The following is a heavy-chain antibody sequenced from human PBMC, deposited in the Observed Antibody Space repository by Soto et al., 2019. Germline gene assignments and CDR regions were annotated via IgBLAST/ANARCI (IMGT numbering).Heavy chain of an antibody. Sequence: SETLSLTCTGSGCSISSYYWIRIRQPPGKGLEWIGYIYYSGSTNYNPSLIHRLAISVDTSKNQFSLMLSSVTAADTAVYYCARRGPNAGGAPVHWFDPWGQGTLVTVSS. CDR2: IYYSGST. CDR1: GCSISSYY. D-gene: IGHD1-26*01. V-gene: IGHV4-59*08. J-gene: IGHJ5*02. CDR3: ARRGPNAGGAPVHWFDP.